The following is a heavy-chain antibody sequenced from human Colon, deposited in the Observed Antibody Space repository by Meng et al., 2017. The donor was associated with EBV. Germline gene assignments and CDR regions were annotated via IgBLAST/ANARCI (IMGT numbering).Heavy chain of an antibody. D-gene: IGHD5-18*01. Sequence: HEYGSGLVKPSDPLSRTCPVSVGSISRSSYSCAWIRQPPGKGLEWIGGISYGGSTSYNPSLKSRVTISIDTSKNQFSLSLTSVTAADTAIYYCARGIQIWHEIDYWGQGTLVTVSS. CDR3: ARGIQIWHEIDY. CDR1: VGSISRSSYS. V-gene: IGHV4-39*07. CDR2: ISYGGST. J-gene: IGHJ4*02.